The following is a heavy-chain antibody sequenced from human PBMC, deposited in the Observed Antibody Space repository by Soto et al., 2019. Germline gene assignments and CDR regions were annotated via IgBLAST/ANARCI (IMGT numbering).Heavy chain of an antibody. CDR2: SNPNSGGT. CDR1: GYTFTGYY. CDR3: ARVGAFFGSGSYYKGYYGMDV. V-gene: IGHV1-2*04. Sequence: QVQLVQSGAEVKKPGASVKVSCKASGYTFTGYYMHWVRQAPGQGLEWMGWSNPNSGGTNYAQKFQGWVTMTRDTSISTAYMELSRLRSDDTAVYYCARVGAFFGSGSYYKGYYGMDVWGQGTTVTVSS. J-gene: IGHJ6*02. D-gene: IGHD3-10*01.